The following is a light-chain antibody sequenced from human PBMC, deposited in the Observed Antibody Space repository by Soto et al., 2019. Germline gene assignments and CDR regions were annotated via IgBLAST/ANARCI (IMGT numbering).Light chain of an antibody. Sequence: EIVMTQSPANLSVSPRERATLSCRASQSVSSNLAWYQQKPGQGPRLLIYGASTRATSIPARFSGSGSGTEFTLTINSLQSEDFAVYYCQRYNKWPPYTFGQGTKLEIK. V-gene: IGKV3-15*01. J-gene: IGKJ2*01. CDR1: QSVSSN. CDR2: GAS. CDR3: QRYNKWPPYT.